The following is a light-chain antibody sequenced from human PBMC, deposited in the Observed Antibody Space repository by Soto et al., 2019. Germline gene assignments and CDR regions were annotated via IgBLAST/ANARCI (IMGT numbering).Light chain of an antibody. CDR1: QIVSSNF. Sequence: EIVLTQSPGTLSLSPGERATLSCRASQIVSSNFLAWYQQIPGQAPRLLIHGASSRATGITDRFSGSGSGTDFTVTISRLEPDEFEGYYCHQYGSSPDTFGQGTKLEIK. V-gene: IGKV3-20*01. CDR2: GAS. CDR3: HQYGSSPDT. J-gene: IGKJ2*01.